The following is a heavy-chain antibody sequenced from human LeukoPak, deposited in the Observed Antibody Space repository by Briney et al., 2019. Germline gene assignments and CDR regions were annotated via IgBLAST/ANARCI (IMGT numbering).Heavy chain of an antibody. D-gene: IGHD3-16*01. CDR3: AREGLGGSMDV. J-gene: IGHJ6*03. Sequence: SVKVSCKASGCTFSSYASSWVRQAPGQGLEWMGGIIPIFGTANYAQKFQGRVKITTDESTSTAYMELSSLRSEDTAVYYCAREGLGGSMDVWGKGTTVTVSS. CDR1: GCTFSSYA. V-gene: IGHV1-69*05. CDR2: IIPIFGTA.